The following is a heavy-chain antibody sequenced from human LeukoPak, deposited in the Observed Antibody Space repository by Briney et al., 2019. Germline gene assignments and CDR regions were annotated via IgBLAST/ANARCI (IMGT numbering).Heavy chain of an antibody. J-gene: IGHJ3*02. CDR1: GGSISSSSYY. CDR2: IYYSGST. V-gene: IGHV4-39*01. D-gene: IGHD3-3*01. Sequence: SETLSLTCTVSGGSISSSSYYWGWIRQPPGKGLEWIGSIYYSGSTYYNPSLKSRVTISVDTSKNQFSLKLSSVTAADTAVYYCARSYDFWSGYDASRDAFDIWGQGTMVTVSS. CDR3: ARSYDFWSGYDASRDAFDI.